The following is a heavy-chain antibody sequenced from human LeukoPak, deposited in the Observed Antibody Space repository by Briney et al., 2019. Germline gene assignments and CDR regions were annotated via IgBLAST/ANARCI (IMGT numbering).Heavy chain of an antibody. CDR1: GFTFSDYF. Sequence: GGSLRLSCAASGFTFSDYFISWIRQAPGKGLEWLSYISSSGGTIHYADSVKGRFTISRDNAKNSLYLQMNSLRAEDTAVYYCATYSSLNRREFQYWGQGTLLTVSS. V-gene: IGHV3-11*04. J-gene: IGHJ1*01. D-gene: IGHD3-22*01. CDR2: ISSSGGTI. CDR3: ATYSSLNRREFQY.